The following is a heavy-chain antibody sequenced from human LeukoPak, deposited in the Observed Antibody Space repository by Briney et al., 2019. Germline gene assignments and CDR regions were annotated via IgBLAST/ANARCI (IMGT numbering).Heavy chain of an antibody. Sequence: SETLSLTCTVSGGSISGHYWTWIRQPPGKGLDWIGQIHYSGRPDYNPSLKSRVTISVDTSKNQLSLKVTSVTGADTAVYYCARFGVDYDMDVWGQGTTVTVSS. D-gene: IGHD3-16*01. J-gene: IGHJ6*02. V-gene: IGHV4-59*11. CDR3: ARFGVDYDMDV. CDR2: IHYSGRP. CDR1: GGSISGHY.